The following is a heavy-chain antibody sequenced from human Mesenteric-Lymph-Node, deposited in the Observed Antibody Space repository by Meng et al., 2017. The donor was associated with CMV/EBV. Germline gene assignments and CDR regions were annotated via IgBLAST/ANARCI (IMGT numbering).Heavy chain of an antibody. CDR2: IGTAGDT. D-gene: IGHD6-6*01. J-gene: IGHJ5*02. Sequence: GESLKISCAASEFTFSSYDMHWVRQATGKGLEWVSAIGTAGDTYYPGSVKGRFTISREDAKNSLYLQMNSLRAADTAVYYCARDLSIAAGAGWFDPWGQGTLVTVSS. CDR3: ARDLSIAAGAGWFDP. V-gene: IGHV3-13*01. CDR1: EFTFSSYD.